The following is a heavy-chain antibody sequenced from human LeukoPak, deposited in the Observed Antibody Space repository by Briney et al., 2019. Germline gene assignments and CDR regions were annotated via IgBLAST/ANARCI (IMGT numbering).Heavy chain of an antibody. V-gene: IGHV4-59*11. CDR3: ARDYYDSRGDAFDI. CDR1: GGSISSHS. CDR2: IFYSGPT. Sequence: PETLSLTCTVSGGSISSHSWSWIRQPPGKGLEWIGYIFYSGPTNYSPSLKSRVTISVDTSKNQFSLRLSSVTAADTAVYYCARDYYDSRGDAFDIWGQGTMVTVSS. J-gene: IGHJ3*02. D-gene: IGHD3-22*01.